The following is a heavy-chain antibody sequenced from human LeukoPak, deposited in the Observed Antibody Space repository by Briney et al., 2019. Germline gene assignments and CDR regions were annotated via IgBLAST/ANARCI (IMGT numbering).Heavy chain of an antibody. D-gene: IGHD2-8*01. Sequence: PSETVSLTCSVSGDSISGFYWNWIRQSPEKGLEWIAVTHYSGTTNYNPSLKSRVTISIDTSRQQFFLKLSSVTAADTAVYYCVLAPNSNWFDFWGQGTRVTVSS. CDR2: THYSGTT. J-gene: IGHJ5*01. CDR1: GDSISGFY. CDR3: VLAPNSNWFDF. V-gene: IGHV4-59*12.